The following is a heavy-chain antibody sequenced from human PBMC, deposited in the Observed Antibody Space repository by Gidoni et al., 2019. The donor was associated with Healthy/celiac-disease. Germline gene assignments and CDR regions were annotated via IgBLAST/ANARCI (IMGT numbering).Heavy chain of an antibody. Sequence: EVQLVESGGGLVQPGGSLRLSCAASGFTSSSHSMNWVRQAPGKGLEWVSYSSSSSSTIYYADSVKGRFTISRDNAKNSLYLQMNSLRAEETAVYYCARGWVVVPAATRWGFDPWGQGTLVTVSS. D-gene: IGHD2-2*01. CDR1: GFTSSSHS. CDR2: SSSSSSTI. J-gene: IGHJ5*02. V-gene: IGHV3-48*04. CDR3: ARGWVVVPAATRWGFDP.